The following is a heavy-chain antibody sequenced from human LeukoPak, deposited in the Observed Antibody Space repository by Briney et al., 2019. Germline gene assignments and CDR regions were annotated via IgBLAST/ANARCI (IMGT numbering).Heavy chain of an antibody. V-gene: IGHV1-69*13. D-gene: IGHD2-21*01. J-gene: IGHJ4*02. CDR2: IIPIFGTA. Sequence: ATVNVSCKASGGTFSSYAISWVRQAPGQGLEWMGGIIPIFGTANYAQKFQGRVTITADESTSTAYMELSSPRSEDTAVYYCARALGGGDCYSYWGQGTLVTVSS. CDR3: ARALGGGDCYSY. CDR1: GGTFSSYA.